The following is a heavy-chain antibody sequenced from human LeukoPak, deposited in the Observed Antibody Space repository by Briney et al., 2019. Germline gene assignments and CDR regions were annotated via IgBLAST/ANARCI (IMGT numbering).Heavy chain of an antibody. V-gene: IGHV4-59*01. D-gene: IGHD5-18*01. CDR2: IYYSGST. CDR3: AREGPGSGYSYYFDY. J-gene: IGHJ4*02. Sequence: SSETLSLTCTVSGGSISSYYWSWIRQPPGKGLEWIGYIYYSGSTNYNPSLKSRVTISVDTSKNQFSLKLSSVTAADTAVYYCAREGPGSGYSYYFDYWGQGTLVTVSS. CDR1: GGSISSYY.